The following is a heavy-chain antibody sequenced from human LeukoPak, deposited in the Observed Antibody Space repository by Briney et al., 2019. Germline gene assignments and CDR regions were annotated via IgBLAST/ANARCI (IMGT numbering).Heavy chain of an antibody. Sequence: ASVKVSCKASGYTFTGYYMHWVRQAPGQGLEWMGWINPSSGGTNYAQKFQGWVTMTRDTSISTAYMELSRLRSDDTAVYYCAGDGRAYYDILTGYYHFDYWGQGTLVTVSS. V-gene: IGHV1-2*04. CDR3: AGDGRAYYDILTGYYHFDY. J-gene: IGHJ4*02. CDR2: INPSSGGT. CDR1: GYTFTGYY. D-gene: IGHD3-9*01.